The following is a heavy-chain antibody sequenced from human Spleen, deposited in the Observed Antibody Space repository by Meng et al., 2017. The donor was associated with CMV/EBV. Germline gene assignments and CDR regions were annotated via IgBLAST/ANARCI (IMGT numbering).Heavy chain of an antibody. J-gene: IGHJ6*02. CDR2: INRDGRCI. CDR3: TRDCYRGSYYNGVGA. Sequence: ESLKIPCAASGFPFSWYCMHWVRQAPGEGLVWVSRINRDGRCISYADSVKGRFTISRDNAKNTLYLQMNSLRAEDTAIYYCTRDCYRGSYYNGVGAWGQGTTVTVSS. CDR1: GFPFSWYC. D-gene: IGHD2-2*02. V-gene: IGHV3-74*01.